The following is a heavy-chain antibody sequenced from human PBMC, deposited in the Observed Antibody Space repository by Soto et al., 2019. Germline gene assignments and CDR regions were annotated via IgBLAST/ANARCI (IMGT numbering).Heavy chain of an antibody. CDR1: GFTFSSYD. D-gene: IGHD6-19*01. CDR2: IISGGNT. V-gene: IGHV3-23*04. J-gene: IGHJ4*02. Sequence: EVQLVESGGGLVQPGGSLRLSCAASGFTFSSYDMHWVRQATGKGLEWVSAIISGGNTYYADSVKGRFTISRDNSKNTLYLQMNSLRAEDTAVYYCAKAFYSSDRGEVFDYWGQGTLVTVSS. CDR3: AKAFYSSDRGEVFDY.